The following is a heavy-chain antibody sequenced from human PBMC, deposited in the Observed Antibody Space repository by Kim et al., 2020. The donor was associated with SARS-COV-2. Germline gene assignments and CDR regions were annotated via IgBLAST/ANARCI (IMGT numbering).Heavy chain of an antibody. V-gene: IGHV4-34*01. J-gene: IGHJ4*02. D-gene: IGHD2-2*01. CDR3: AGGCSSTSCYAGY. Sequence: YNPSLKSRVTISVDTSKNQLSLKLSAVTAADTAVYYCAGGCSSTSCYAGYWGQGTLVTVSS.